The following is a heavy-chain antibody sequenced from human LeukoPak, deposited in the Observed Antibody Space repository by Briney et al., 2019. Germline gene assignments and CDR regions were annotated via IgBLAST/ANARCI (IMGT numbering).Heavy chain of an antibody. CDR1: GFTFSSYA. D-gene: IGHD3-22*01. CDR2: ISGSGGST. V-gene: IGHV3-23*01. Sequence: GGSLRLSCAASGFTFSSYAMSWVRQAPGKGLEWVSAISGSGGSTYYADSVKGRFTISRDNSKNTLYLQMNSLGAEDTAAYYCANHGDYYDSSGYSYFDYWGQGTLVTVSS. CDR3: ANHGDYYDSSGYSYFDY. J-gene: IGHJ4*02.